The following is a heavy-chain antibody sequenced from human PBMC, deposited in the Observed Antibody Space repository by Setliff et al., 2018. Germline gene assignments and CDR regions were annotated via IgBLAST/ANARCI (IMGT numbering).Heavy chain of an antibody. CDR3: VRGEMFSTSPRAD. Sequence: GGSLRLSCVASGFTFKNYALHWFRQAPGKGLEWVALTSYDGGIEDYADSVKGRFTISRDNSKNTLYLQMDSLRVEDTAVYYCVRGEMFSTSPRADWGQGTQVTVSS. J-gene: IGHJ4*02. CDR2: TSYDGGIE. D-gene: IGHD2-2*01. CDR1: GFTFKNYA. V-gene: IGHV3-30*07.